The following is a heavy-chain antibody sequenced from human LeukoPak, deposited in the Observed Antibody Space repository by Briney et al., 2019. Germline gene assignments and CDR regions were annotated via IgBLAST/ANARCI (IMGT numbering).Heavy chain of an antibody. D-gene: IGHD6-13*01. CDR2: ISGSGGST. Sequence: GGSLRLSCAASGFTFSSYAMTWVRQAPGKGLEWVSTISGSGGSTYYADSVKGRFTISRDNSKNTLYLQVNSLRAEDTAVYYCAKGTGRNSSIAASGTWGQGTLVTVSS. V-gene: IGHV3-23*01. CDR3: AKGTGRNSSIAASGT. J-gene: IGHJ4*02. CDR1: GFTFSSYA.